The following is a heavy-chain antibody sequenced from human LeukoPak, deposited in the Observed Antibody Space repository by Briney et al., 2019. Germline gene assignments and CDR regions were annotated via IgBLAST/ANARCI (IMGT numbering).Heavy chain of an antibody. V-gene: IGHV1-2*02. Sequence: ASVKVSCKASGYTFTGYYMHWVRQPPGQGLEWMGWINPNSGGTNYAQEFQGRVTMTRDASISAAYMELIRLTSDDTAVYYCAGVRVGEEFDYWGQGTLVIVSS. J-gene: IGHJ4*02. CDR3: AGVRVGEEFDY. CDR1: GYTFTGYY. CDR2: INPNSGGT. D-gene: IGHD3-16*01.